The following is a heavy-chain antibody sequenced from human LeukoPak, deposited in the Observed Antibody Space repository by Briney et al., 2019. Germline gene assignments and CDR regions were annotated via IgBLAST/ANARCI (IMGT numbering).Heavy chain of an antibody. D-gene: IGHD6-13*01. CDR1: GGSFSGYY. Sequence: SETLSLTCAVYGGSFSGYYWSWIRQPPGKGLEWIGEINHRGITNYNYNPSLKSRVTISVDTSKNQFSLKLSSVTAADTAVYYCATHSAAAGTDYWGQGTLVTVSS. CDR3: ATHSAAAGTDY. J-gene: IGHJ4*02. CDR2: INHRGITNY. V-gene: IGHV4-34*01.